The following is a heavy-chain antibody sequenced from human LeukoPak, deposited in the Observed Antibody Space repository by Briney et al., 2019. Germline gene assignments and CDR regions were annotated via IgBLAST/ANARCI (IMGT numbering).Heavy chain of an antibody. D-gene: IGHD2/OR15-2a*01. V-gene: IGHV3-30-3*01. CDR2: ISYDGSNK. CDR1: GFTFSSYA. CDR3: ASELLWFNYYYYGMDD. J-gene: IGHJ6*02. Sequence: GGSLRLSCAASGFTFSSYAMHWVRQAPGKGLEWVAVISYDGSNKYYADSVKGRFTISRDNSKNTLYLQMNSLRAEDTAVYYCASELLWFNYYYYGMDDWGQGTTVTVSS.